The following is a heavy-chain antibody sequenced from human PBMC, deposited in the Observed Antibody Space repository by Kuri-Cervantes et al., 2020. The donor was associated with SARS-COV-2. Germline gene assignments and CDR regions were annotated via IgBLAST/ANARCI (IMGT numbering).Heavy chain of an antibody. V-gene: IGHV2-70*11. CDR1: GFSLSTSGMC. CDR3: ARIQATTVIADY. D-gene: IGHD4-11*01. CDR2: IDWNDDK. Sequence: SGPTLVKPTQTLTLTCTFSGFSLSTSGMCVSWIRQPPGKALEWLARIDWNDDKYYSTSLTTRLTVSKDTSRNQVVLTMTSVDPVDTATYYCARIQATTVIADYWGQGTLVTVSS. J-gene: IGHJ4*02.